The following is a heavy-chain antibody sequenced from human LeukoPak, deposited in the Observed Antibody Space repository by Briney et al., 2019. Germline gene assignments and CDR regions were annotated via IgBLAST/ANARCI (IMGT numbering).Heavy chain of an antibody. CDR3: AELGITMIGGV. D-gene: IGHD3-10*02. CDR2: ISGSATNT. CDR1: GFTFSSHA. J-gene: IGHJ6*04. V-gene: IGHV3-23*01. Sequence: PGGTLRLSCAASGFTFSSHAMNWVRQAPGKGLDWISGISGSATNTYYADSVKGRFTISKDTSKNTLYLLMTSTRAEDTAVYYCAELGITMIGGVGGKGTTVTISS.